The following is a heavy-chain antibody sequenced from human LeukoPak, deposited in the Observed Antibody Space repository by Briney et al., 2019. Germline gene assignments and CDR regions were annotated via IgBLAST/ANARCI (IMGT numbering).Heavy chain of an antibody. V-gene: IGHV1-18*01. J-gene: IGHJ6*03. CDR3: ARIYDSSGYHYYMDV. CDR2: ISAYNGNT. Sequence: ASVKVSCKASGYTFTSYTINWVRQAPGQGLEWMGWISAYNGNTNYAQKLQGRVTMTTDTSTSTAYMELRSLRSDDTAVYYCARIYDSSGYHYYMDVWGKGTTVTVSS. D-gene: IGHD3-22*01. CDR1: GYTFTSYT.